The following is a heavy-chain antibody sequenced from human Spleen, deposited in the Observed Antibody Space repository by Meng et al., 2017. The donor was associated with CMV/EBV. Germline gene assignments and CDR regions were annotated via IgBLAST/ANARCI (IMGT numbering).Heavy chain of an antibody. J-gene: IGHJ4*02. CDR3: ARRGRETRIDY. D-gene: IGHD3-10*01. CDR1: GYTFTAHY. V-gene: IGHV1-18*04. Sequence: ASVKISCKASGYTFTAHYFHWVRQAPGQGLEWMGWISAYNGNTNYAQKLQGRVTMTTDTSTSTAYMELRSLRSDDTAVYYCARRGRETRIDYWGQGTLVTVSS. CDR2: ISAYNGNT.